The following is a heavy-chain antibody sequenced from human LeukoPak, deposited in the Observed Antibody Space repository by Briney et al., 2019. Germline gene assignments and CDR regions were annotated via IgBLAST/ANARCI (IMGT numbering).Heavy chain of an antibody. CDR3: ARLVDYYGSGNYDYYYGMDV. Sequence: SETLSLTCAVYGGSFRGYYWSWIRQPPGKGLEWIGEINHSGSTNYNPSLKGRVTISLDTSTKKFSLKLNSVTAADTAVYYCARLVDYYGSGNYDYYYGMDVWGQGTTVTVSS. J-gene: IGHJ6*02. CDR1: GGSFRGYY. V-gene: IGHV4-34*01. CDR2: INHSGST. D-gene: IGHD3-10*01.